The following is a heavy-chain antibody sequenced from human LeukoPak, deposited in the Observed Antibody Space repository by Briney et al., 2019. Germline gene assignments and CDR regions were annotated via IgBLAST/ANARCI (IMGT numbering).Heavy chain of an antibody. CDR1: GFTFSSYA. D-gene: IGHD3-3*01. CDR3: ARDRRFWSGYYVFDY. J-gene: IGHJ4*02. V-gene: IGHV3-30-3*01. CDR2: ISYDGSNK. Sequence: GRSLRLSCAASGFTFSSYAMHWVRQAPGKGLEWVAVISYDGSNKYYADSVKGRFTISRDNSKNTLYLQMNSLRAEDTAVYYCARDRRFWSGYYVFDYWGQGTLVTVSS.